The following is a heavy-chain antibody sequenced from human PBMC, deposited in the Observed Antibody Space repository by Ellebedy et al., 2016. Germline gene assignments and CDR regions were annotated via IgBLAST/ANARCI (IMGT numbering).Heavy chain of an antibody. CDR2: IKHDGSEK. CDR3: ANKGGGDSDY. Sequence: GGSLRLSCAASGFPFTTYWMTWVRQAPGKGLEWVANIKHDGSEKYYVDSVKGRFTISRDNAQNSLYLQMNSLSADDTAVYYCANKGGGDSDYWGQGTLVTVSS. CDR1: GFPFTTYW. J-gene: IGHJ4*02. D-gene: IGHD3-10*01. V-gene: IGHV3-7*01.